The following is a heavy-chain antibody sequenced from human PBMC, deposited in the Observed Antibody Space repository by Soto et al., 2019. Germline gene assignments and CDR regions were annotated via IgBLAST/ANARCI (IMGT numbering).Heavy chain of an antibody. V-gene: IGHV1-69*13. D-gene: IGHD2-21*02. CDR1: GGTFSSYA. J-gene: IGHJ4*02. CDR3: ARAGGWVTAPFLEF. CDR2: IIPIFGTA. Sequence: SVKVSCKASGGTFSSYAISWVRQAPGQGLEWMGGIIPIFGTANYAQKFQGRVTITADESTSTAYMELSSLRSEDTAVYYCARAGGWVTAPFLEFGGQGPLVPAPS.